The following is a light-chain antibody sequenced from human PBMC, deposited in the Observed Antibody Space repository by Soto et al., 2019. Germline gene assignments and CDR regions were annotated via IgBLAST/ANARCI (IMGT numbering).Light chain of an antibody. CDR1: SSDVGGYNY. Sequence: QSALTQPPSASGSPGQSVTMSCTGTSSDVGGYNYVSWYQQHPGKAPKLMIYLVTQRPSGVPDRFSGSKSGNTASLTVSGLQAEDEADYYCSSYAGSNNLVVFGGGTQLTVL. V-gene: IGLV2-8*01. CDR3: SSYAGSNNLVV. J-gene: IGLJ2*01. CDR2: LVT.